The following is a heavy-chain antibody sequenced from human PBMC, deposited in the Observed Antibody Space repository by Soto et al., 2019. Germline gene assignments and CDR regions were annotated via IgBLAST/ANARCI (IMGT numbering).Heavy chain of an antibody. CDR2: MNPNSGNT. Sequence: ASVKVSCKASGYTFTSYDINWVRQATGQGLEWMGWMNPNSGNTGYAQKFQGRVTMTRNTSISTAYLQWSSLKASDTAMYYCATASTNYYYYYGMDAWGQGTTVTVSS. J-gene: IGHJ6*02. CDR3: ATASTNYYYYYGMDA. V-gene: IGHV1-8*01. CDR1: GYTFTSYD.